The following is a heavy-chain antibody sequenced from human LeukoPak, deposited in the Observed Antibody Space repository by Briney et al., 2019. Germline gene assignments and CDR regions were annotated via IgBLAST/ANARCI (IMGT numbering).Heavy chain of an antibody. Sequence: GGSLRLSCAASGLTFSDYYMSWIRQAPGKGLEWVSYISSSGSTIYYADSVKGRFTISRDNSKNTMSLQMNSLRPEDTAVYFCTKDSRGWAVDYWGQGTLVTVSS. J-gene: IGHJ4*02. D-gene: IGHD6-19*01. CDR3: TKDSRGWAVDY. CDR1: GLTFSDYY. V-gene: IGHV3-11*04. CDR2: ISSSGSTI.